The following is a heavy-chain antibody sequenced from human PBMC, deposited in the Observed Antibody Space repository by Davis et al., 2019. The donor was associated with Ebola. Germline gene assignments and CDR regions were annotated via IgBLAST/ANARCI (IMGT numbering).Heavy chain of an antibody. CDR1: GYTFTDYN. CDR3: ARDMDYGDSRTFDY. CDR2: VILKSGAT. J-gene: IGHJ4*02. Sequence: ASVKVSCKASGYTFTDYNIHWMRQAPGQGLEWLGRVILKSGATNYAQKFQGRVTMTRDTSISTVYMELSSLRYDDTADYYCARDMDYGDSRTFDYWGQGTLVTVSS. D-gene: IGHD4-17*01. V-gene: IGHV1-2*06.